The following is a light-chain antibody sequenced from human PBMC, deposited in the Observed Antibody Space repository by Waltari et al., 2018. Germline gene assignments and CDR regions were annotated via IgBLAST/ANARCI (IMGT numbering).Light chain of an antibody. V-gene: IGLV3-25*03. CDR2: KDK. Sequence: SHELTQPPSVSESPGQTARITCPGETLSRQYAFWYQQKAGQAPVLVIYKDKEGTAGIPERYSGSSSGTTVTLTISGVQEEDEADYYCQSSDTSGSYAVFGGGTRLTVV. CDR3: QSSDTSGSYAV. CDR1: TLSRQY. J-gene: IGLJ3*02.